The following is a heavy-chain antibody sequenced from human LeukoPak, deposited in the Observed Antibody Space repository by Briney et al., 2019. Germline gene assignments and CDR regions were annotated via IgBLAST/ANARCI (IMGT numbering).Heavy chain of an antibody. CDR1: GFTFSSYW. D-gene: IGHD3-16*02. CDR3: ARDYDYFWGDYRYPFDY. Sequence: PGGSLRLSCAASGFTFSSYWMHWVRQAPGKGLVWLSRMNSDGSTTNYADSVKGRFTISRDNARNTLYLRMNSLRVEDTAMYFCARDYDYFWGDYRYPFDYWGQGTLVTVSS. J-gene: IGHJ4*02. V-gene: IGHV3-74*01. CDR2: MNSDGSTT.